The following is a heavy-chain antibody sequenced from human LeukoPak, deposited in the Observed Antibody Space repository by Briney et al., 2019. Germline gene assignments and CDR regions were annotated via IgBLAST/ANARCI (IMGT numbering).Heavy chain of an antibody. CDR3: ARDIGRGSCYFEI. CDR2: ITPIFNRA. D-gene: IGHD3-16*01. Sequence: ASVKVSCKTSGGAFSSYVVSWLRQAPGQGLEWMGGITPIFNRANYAQKFRGRVSITADESTSTAYMELSSLRSEDTAIYFCARDIGRGSCYFEIWGQGTRVTVSS. V-gene: IGHV1-69*13. J-gene: IGHJ4*02. CDR1: GGAFSSYV.